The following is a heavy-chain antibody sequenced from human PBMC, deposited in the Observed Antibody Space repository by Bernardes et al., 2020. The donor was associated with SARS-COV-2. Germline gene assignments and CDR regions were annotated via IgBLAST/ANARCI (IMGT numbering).Heavy chain of an antibody. CDR3: VKGLQASIYGMDV. D-gene: IGHD4-4*01. J-gene: IGHJ6*02. CDR1: GFTFINYA. V-gene: IGHV3-64D*06. Sequence: GSLRLSCSASGFTFINYAMHWVRQAPGKGLEYVSAISNNGDNKDHADSVKGRFTISRDNAKNTLYLQMSSLRPEDTAVYYCVKGLQASIYGMDVWGQGTTVTVSS. CDR2: ISNNGDNK.